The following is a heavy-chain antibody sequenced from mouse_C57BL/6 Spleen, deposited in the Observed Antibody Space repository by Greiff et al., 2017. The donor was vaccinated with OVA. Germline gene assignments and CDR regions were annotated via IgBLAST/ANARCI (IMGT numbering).Heavy chain of an antibody. V-gene: IGHV1-15*01. CDR3: TRVGDYYAMDY. Sequence: QVQLQQSGAELVRPGASVTLSCKASGYTFTDYEMHWVKQTPVHGLEWIGALDPDTGGTAYNQKFKGKAILTADKSSSTAYMELRSLTSEDSAVYYCTRVGDYYAMDYWGQGTSGTVSS. CDR2: LDPDTGGT. CDR1: GYTFTDYE. J-gene: IGHJ4*01. D-gene: IGHD4-1*01.